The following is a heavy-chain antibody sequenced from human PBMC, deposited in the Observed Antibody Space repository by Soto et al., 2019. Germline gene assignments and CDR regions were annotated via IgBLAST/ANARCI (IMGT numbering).Heavy chain of an antibody. V-gene: IGHV4-34*01. J-gene: IGHJ4*02. Sequence: QVHLQQWGAGLLKPSETLSLTCVVYGGSFSGYYWSWIRQPPGKGLEWIGQINHSGSTDYNPSLKSRVTISADASKNHSSLKLSSVTAADTAVYYCARGGSGWYHKYHFDYWGQGTLVTVSS. CDR3: ARGGSGWYHKYHFDY. D-gene: IGHD6-19*01. CDR2: INHSGST. CDR1: GGSFSGYY.